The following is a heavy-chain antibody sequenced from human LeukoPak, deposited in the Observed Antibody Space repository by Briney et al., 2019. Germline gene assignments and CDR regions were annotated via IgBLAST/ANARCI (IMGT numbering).Heavy chain of an antibody. CDR1: GGSISSSSYY. D-gene: IGHD3-22*01. CDR3: AGAQKGYYDSRSLFDY. Sequence: SETLSLTCTVSGGSISSSSYYWGWIRQPPGKGLEWIGSIYYSGSTYYNPSLKSRVTISVDTSKNQFSLKLSSVTAADTAVYYCAGAQKGYYDSRSLFDYWGQGTLVTLSS. CDR2: IYYSGST. J-gene: IGHJ4*02. V-gene: IGHV4-39*07.